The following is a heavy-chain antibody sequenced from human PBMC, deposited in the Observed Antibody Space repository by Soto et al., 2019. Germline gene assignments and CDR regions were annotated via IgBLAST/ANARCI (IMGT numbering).Heavy chain of an antibody. CDR2: IIPLFGSA. D-gene: IGHD1-1*01. J-gene: IGHJ6*02. CDR1: GGTFKTYA. Sequence: QVQVMQSGAAVKRTGSSVRVSCMASGGTFKTYAITWVREASGRGLEWMGGIIPLFGSANYSQNFQGRVTITADESINTAYMELTSLRSEDTAVYYCARETGILYFYYYGMDVWGQGTTVTVSS. CDR3: ARETGILYFYYYGMDV. V-gene: IGHV1-69*01.